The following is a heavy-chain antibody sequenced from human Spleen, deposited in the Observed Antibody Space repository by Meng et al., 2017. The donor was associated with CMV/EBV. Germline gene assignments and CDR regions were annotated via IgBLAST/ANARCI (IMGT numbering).Heavy chain of an antibody. D-gene: IGHD1-26*01. J-gene: IGHJ5*02. Sequence: GESLKISCAASGFTFSSYSMSWVRQAPGKGLEWVSSIGASGGNTYYADSVKGRFTISRDNSKNTLYLQMNSLTVEDTAVYYCARENIGTVGSTNWFDPWGQGALVTVSS. CDR1: GFTFSSYS. CDR3: ARENIGTVGSTNWFDP. V-gene: IGHV3-23*01. CDR2: IGASGGNT.